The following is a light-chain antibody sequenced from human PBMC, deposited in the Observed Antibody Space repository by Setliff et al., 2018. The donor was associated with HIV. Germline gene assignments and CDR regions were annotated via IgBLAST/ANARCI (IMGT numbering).Light chain of an antibody. V-gene: IGLV2-14*03. CDR3: SSYTASSTLV. J-gene: IGLJ3*02. CDR1: SSDVVDYNY. CDR2: DVS. Sequence: QSALTQPASVSGSPGQSITISCTGTSSDVVDYNYVSWYQQYPGKAPKLMIYDVSQRPSGVSDRLSGSKSGITASLTISGLQPEDESDYYCSSYTASSTLVFGGGTKVTVL.